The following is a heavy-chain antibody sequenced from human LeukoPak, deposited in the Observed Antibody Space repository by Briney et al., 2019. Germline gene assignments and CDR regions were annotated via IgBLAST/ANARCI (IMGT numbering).Heavy chain of an antibody. CDR3: ARVYTNLAVAGTSGYYYYYMDV. D-gene: IGHD6-19*01. Sequence: NTSETLSLTCTVSGGSISSSSYYWGWIRQPPGKGLEWIGYIFYSGSTYYNPSLKSRVTISVDTSKNQFSLKLSSVTAADTAVYYCARVYTNLAVAGTSGYYYYYMDVWGKGTTVTISS. CDR1: GGSISSSSYY. V-gene: IGHV4-39*07. J-gene: IGHJ6*03. CDR2: IFYSGST.